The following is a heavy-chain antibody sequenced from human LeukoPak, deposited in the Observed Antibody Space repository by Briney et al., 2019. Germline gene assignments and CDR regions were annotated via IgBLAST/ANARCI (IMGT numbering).Heavy chain of an antibody. J-gene: IGHJ4*02. CDR3: AKSATVGIKAPFDC. Sequence: GGSXXLSCAASGFTFSSXAMXWVRXAPGKGXXXXXGVSGSGGSTYYADSVKGRFTISRDNSKNTLSLQMSSLRAEDTAVYYCAKSATVGIKAPFDCWGQGALVTVSS. CDR2: VSGSGGST. CDR1: GFTFSSXA. V-gene: IGHV3-23*01. D-gene: IGHD1-26*01.